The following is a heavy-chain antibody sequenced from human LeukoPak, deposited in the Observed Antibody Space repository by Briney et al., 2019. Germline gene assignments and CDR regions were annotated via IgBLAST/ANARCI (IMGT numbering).Heavy chain of an antibody. D-gene: IGHD1-26*01. J-gene: IGHJ4*02. CDR2: IYYSGST. CDR3: AREGYSPFDY. Sequence: SETLSLTCTVSGGSISSGGYYCSWIRQHPGKGLEWIGYIYYSGSTYYNPSLKSRVTISVDTSKNQFSLKLSSVTAADTAVYYCAREGYSPFDYWGQGTLVTVSS. V-gene: IGHV4-31*03. CDR1: GGSISSGGYY.